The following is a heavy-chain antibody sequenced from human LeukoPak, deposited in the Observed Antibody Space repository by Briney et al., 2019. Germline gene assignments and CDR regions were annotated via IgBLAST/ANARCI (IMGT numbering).Heavy chain of an antibody. CDR2: VSGSGGST. V-gene: IGHV3-23*01. D-gene: IGHD3-16*01. Sequence: GGSLRLSCAASGFIFSNCAMSWVRQAPGKGLEWVAAVSGSGGSTYYADSVKGRFTISRDNSKNTLYLQMNSLRAEYTAVYYCSKEGGGSYYYMDVWGKGTTVTVSS. J-gene: IGHJ6*03. CDR1: GFIFSNCA. CDR3: SKEGGGSYYYMDV.